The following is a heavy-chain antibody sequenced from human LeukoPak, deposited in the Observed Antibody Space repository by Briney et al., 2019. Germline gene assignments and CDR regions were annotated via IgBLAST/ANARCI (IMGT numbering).Heavy chain of an antibody. D-gene: IGHD2-2*01. V-gene: IGHV1-69*13. J-gene: IGHJ6*03. Sequence: ASVKVSCKASGGTFSSYTISWVRQAPGQGLEWMGGIIPIFGTANYAQKFQGRVTITADESTSTAYMEPSSLRSDDTAVYYCASIGYCSSTSCVGYYYYYMDVWGKGTTVTVSS. CDR3: ASIGYCSSTSCVGYYYYYMDV. CDR2: IIPIFGTA. CDR1: GGTFSSYT.